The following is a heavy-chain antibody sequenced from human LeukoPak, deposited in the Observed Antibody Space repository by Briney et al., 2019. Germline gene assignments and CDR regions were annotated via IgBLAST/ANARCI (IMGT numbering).Heavy chain of an antibody. J-gene: IGHJ3*01. V-gene: IGHV3-23*01. CDR3: ANRGTKWLPPPTDAFDV. D-gene: IGHD2-8*01. CDR1: GFSFSSHA. CDR2: ISSGGGTT. Sequence: GGSLRFYSAASGFSFSSHAMSWVRQAPGKGLQWVSTISSGGGTTYYGDSVKGRFTISRDNSKNTLYLQMNSLRADDTAIYYCANRGTKWLPPPTDAFDVWGQGTMVTVSS.